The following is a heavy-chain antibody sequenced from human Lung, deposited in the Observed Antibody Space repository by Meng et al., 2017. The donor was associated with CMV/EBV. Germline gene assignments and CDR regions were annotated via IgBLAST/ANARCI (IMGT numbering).Heavy chain of an antibody. CDR2: IYCGDSKT. J-gene: IGHJ5*01. CDR1: GYSFATYW. CDR3: ARHYDSSWFGS. Sequence: SCKSSGYSFATYWIGWVRQMPGKDLEWMGMIYCGDSKTIYSPFFQGQVTISADKSISTAYLQWSSLQASDTAMYYCARHYDSSWFGSWGQGTLVTV. V-gene: IGHV5-51*01. D-gene: IGHD3-16*01.